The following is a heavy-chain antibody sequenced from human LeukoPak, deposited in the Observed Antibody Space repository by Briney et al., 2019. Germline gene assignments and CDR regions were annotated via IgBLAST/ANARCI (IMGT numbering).Heavy chain of an antibody. V-gene: IGHV4-30-4*01. CDR3: ARGRGYDFSVDY. CDR1: GGSTSSGDYY. D-gene: IGHD5-12*01. Sequence: PSQTLSLTCTVSGGSTSSGDYYWSWIRQPPGKGLEWIGYIYYSGSTYYNPSLKSRVTISVDTSKNQFSLKLSSVTAADTAVYYCARGRGYDFSVDYWGQGTLVTVSS. J-gene: IGHJ4*02. CDR2: IYYSGST.